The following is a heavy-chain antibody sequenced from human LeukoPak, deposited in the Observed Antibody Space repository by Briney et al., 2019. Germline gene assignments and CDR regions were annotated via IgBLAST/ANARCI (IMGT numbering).Heavy chain of an antibody. J-gene: IGHJ6*02. CDR3: ARLIAAAGTRNYYYGMDV. V-gene: IGHV4-59*13. D-gene: IGHD6-13*01. Sequence: PSETLSLTCTVSGGSISSYYWSWIRQPPGKGLEWLGHIYYSGSPKYNPSLESRVTISVDTSKNQFSLKLSSVTAADTAVYYCARLIAAAGTRNYYYGMDVWGQGTTVTVSS. CDR2: IYYSGSP. CDR1: GGSISSYY.